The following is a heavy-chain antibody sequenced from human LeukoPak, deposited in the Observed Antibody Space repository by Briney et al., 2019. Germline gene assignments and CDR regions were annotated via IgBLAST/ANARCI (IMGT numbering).Heavy chain of an antibody. J-gene: IGHJ4*02. CDR3: AKGRYSGYDSTLDY. V-gene: IGHV3-30*02. CDR2: IWYDGSNK. D-gene: IGHD5-12*01. CDR1: GFTFSSYG. Sequence: GGSLRLSCAASGFTFSSYGMHWVRQAPGKGLEWVAVIWYDGSNKYYADSVKGRFTISRDNSKNTLYLQMNSLRAEDTAVYYCAKGRYSGYDSTLDYWGQGTLVTVSS.